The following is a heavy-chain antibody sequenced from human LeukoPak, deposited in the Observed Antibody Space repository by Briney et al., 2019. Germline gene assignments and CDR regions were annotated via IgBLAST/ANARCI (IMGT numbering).Heavy chain of an antibody. V-gene: IGHV3-21*01. CDR3: ASGRSDYYLDAFDI. CDR2: ISSSSSYI. Sequence: PGGSLGLSCAASGFTFSSYSMNWVRQAPGKGLEWVSSISSSSSYIYYADSVKGRFTISRDNAKNSLYLQMNSLRAEDTAVYYCASGRSDYYLDAFDIWGQGTTVTVSS. J-gene: IGHJ3*02. D-gene: IGHD3-22*01. CDR1: GFTFSSYS.